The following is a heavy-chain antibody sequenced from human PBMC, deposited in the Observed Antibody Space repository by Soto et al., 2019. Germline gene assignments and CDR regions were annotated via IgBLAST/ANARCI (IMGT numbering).Heavy chain of an antibody. CDR1: GYTFTNFC. D-gene: IGHD2-8*01. Sequence: ASVRVSCRPAGYTFTNFCISWVRQAPGQGLEWMGWINTYNGNTNSAQMVQGRVTMTTDTSTSTVYMGLRSLISDDTAMYYCAREYCSKGVCYGVDYWGQGTLVTVSS. V-gene: IGHV1-18*01. CDR3: AREYCSKGVCYGVDY. CDR2: INTYNGNT. J-gene: IGHJ4*02.